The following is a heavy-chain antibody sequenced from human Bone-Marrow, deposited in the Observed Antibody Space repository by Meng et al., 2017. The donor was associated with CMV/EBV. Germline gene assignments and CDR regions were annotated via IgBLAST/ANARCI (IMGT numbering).Heavy chain of an antibody. CDR1: GFTFDDYA. D-gene: IGHD2-2*02. Sequence: SLKISCAASGFTFDDYAMHWVRQAPGKGLEWVSGISWNSGSIGYADSVKGRFTISRDNAKNSLYLQMNSLRAEDTAVYYCARDGVYCSSTSCYTTQPYYYYGMDVWGQGTTVTVSS. J-gene: IGHJ6*02. V-gene: IGHV3-9*01. CDR3: ARDGVYCSSTSCYTTQPYYYYGMDV. CDR2: ISWNSGSI.